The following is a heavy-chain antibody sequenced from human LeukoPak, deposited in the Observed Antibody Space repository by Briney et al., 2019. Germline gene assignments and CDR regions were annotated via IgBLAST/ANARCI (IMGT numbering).Heavy chain of an antibody. Sequence: SETLSLTCTVSGGSISSYYWSWIRQPPGKGLEWIGYIYYSGSTYYNPSLKSRVTISVDTSKNQFSLKLSSVTAADTAVYYCARDRDWLLSYWGQGTLVTVSS. CDR2: IYYSGST. V-gene: IGHV4-59*12. CDR1: GGSISSYY. CDR3: ARDRDWLLSY. J-gene: IGHJ4*02. D-gene: IGHD3-9*01.